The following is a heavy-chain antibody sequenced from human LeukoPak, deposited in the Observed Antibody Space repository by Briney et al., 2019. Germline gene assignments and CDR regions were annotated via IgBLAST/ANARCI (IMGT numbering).Heavy chain of an antibody. D-gene: IGHD2-2*01. J-gene: IGHJ4*02. CDR3: ARSGDIVVVPAAQFYFDY. V-gene: IGHV4-4*02. Sequence: SETLSLTCAVSGVSINSFNWWSWVRQPPGKGLEWIAEISHSGSTNYNPSLKSRVTISLDTSKNQFSLKLSSVTAADTAVYYCARSGDIVVVPAAQFYFDYWGQGTLVTVSS. CDR2: ISHSGST. CDR1: GVSINSFNW.